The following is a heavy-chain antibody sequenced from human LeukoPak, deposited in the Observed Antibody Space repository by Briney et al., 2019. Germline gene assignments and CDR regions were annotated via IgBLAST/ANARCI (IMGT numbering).Heavy chain of an antibody. Sequence: PSETLSPTCAVSGGSMSNYYWTWIRQPPGKGLEWIAYIHYSGSTNYNPSLKSRVAISVDTSANQFSLKLTSMTPADTAVYYCARLRGNYFPDFWGQGTLVTVSS. V-gene: IGHV4-59*01. D-gene: IGHD2/OR15-2a*01. CDR3: ARLRGNYFPDF. CDR2: IHYSGST. J-gene: IGHJ4*02. CDR1: GGSMSNYY.